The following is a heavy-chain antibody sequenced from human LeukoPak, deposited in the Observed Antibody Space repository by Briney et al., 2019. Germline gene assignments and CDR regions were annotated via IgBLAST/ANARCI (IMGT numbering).Heavy chain of an antibody. D-gene: IGHD2-15*01. J-gene: IGHJ5*02. Sequence: GGSLRLSCAASGFLFSSYWMSWVRQAPGKGLEWVANINQAGSEKYYVDSVKGRFTISRDNAKNSLFLQMNSLRAEDTAVYFCARVVVGVTNRFDPWGQGTLVIVSS. V-gene: IGHV3-7*05. CDR2: INQAGSEK. CDR1: GFLFSSYW. CDR3: ARVVVGVTNRFDP.